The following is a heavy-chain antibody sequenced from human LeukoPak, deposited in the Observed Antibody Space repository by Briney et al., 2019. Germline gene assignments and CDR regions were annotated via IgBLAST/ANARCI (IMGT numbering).Heavy chain of an antibody. CDR3: ARDGTQRYYDFWSGYSGYYYGMDV. J-gene: IGHJ6*02. CDR1: GFTFRNYF. V-gene: IGHV3-7*03. Sequence: GGSLRLSCATSGFTFRNYFMNWVRQAPGKGLEWVAIINQDGSERLYVDPVKGRFTISRDNAKNSLYLQMNSLRAEDTAVYYCARDGTQRYYDFWSGYSGYYYGMDVWGQGTTVTVSS. CDR2: INQDGSER. D-gene: IGHD3-3*01.